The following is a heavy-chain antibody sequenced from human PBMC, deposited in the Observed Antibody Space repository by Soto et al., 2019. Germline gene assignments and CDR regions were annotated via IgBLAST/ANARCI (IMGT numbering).Heavy chain of an antibody. CDR3: AKDSPVGIYYYYMGV. Sequence: EVQLLESGGGLVQPGGSLRLSCAASGFTFNNYAMSWVRQAPGKGLEWVGFISGTGGSTYYADSVKGRFILSRDNSKNTLYVQMNSLGAEDTAIYYCAKDSPVGIYYYYMGVWGKGTTVTVSS. CDR2: ISGTGGST. J-gene: IGHJ6*03. CDR1: GFTFNNYA. V-gene: IGHV3-23*01. D-gene: IGHD1-20*01.